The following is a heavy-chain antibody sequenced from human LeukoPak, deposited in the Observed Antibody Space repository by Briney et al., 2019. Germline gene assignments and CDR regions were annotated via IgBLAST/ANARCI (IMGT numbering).Heavy chain of an antibody. Sequence: PSETLSLTCTVSGGALSSYYWSWIRQPPGKGLEWIGYIYYSGSTNYNPSLKSRVTISVDTSKNQFSLKLSSVTAADTAVYYCARARVGATNYYYYYMYVWGKGTTVTVSS. CDR3: ARARVGATNYYYYYMYV. CDR2: IYYSGST. J-gene: IGHJ6*03. D-gene: IGHD1-26*01. CDR1: GGALSSYY. V-gene: IGHV4-59*08.